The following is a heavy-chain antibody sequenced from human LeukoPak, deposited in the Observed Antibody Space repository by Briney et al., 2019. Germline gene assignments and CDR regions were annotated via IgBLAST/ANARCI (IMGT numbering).Heavy chain of an antibody. CDR2: INHSRST. J-gene: IGHJ4*02. V-gene: IGHV4-34*01. D-gene: IGHD3-10*01. CDR3: ARDELWFGDRSLDYFDY. Sequence: SETLSLTCAVYGGSFSDYYWSWIRQPPGKGLEWIGEINHSRSTNYNPSLKSRVTISVDTSKNQFPLKLSSVTAADTAVYYCARDELWFGDRSLDYFDYWGQGTLVTVSS. CDR1: GGSFSDYY.